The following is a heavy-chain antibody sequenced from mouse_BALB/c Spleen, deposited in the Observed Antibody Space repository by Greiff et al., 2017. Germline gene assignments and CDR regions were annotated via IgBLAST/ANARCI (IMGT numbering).Heavy chain of an antibody. J-gene: IGHJ4*01. Sequence: QVQLQQPGAELVRPGASVKLSCKASGYTFTSYWINWVKQRPGQGLEWIGNIYPSDSYTNYNQKFKDKATLTVDKSSSTAYMQLSSPTSEDSAVYYCTRGGGYDGAMDYWGQGTSVTVSS. CDR3: TRGGGYDGAMDY. V-gene: IGHV1-69*02. D-gene: IGHD2-2*01. CDR1: GYTFTSYW. CDR2: IYPSDSYT.